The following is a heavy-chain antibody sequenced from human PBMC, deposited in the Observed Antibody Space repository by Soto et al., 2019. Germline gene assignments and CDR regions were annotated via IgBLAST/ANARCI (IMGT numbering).Heavy chain of an antibody. J-gene: IGHJ6*02. CDR2: IYYSGST. D-gene: IGHD3-3*01. CDR1: GGSISSGGYY. V-gene: IGHV4-31*03. Sequence: PSETLSLTCTVSGGSISSGGYYWSWIRQHPGKGLEWIGYIYYSGSTYYNPSLKSRVTISVDTSKNQFSLKLSSVTAADTAVYYCARGLVLRFLEWPFMDVWGQGTTVTSP. CDR3: ARGLVLRFLEWPFMDV.